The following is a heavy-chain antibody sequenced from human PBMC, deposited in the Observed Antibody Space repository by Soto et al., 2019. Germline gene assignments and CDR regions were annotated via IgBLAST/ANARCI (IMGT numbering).Heavy chain of an antibody. CDR1: GFTFSSYG. V-gene: IGHV3-33*01. CDR2: LCFDGSNK. CDR3: ARDRGYRSYDSPPYYSGMDG. J-gene: IGHJ6*02. Sequence: QVQLVESGGGVVQPGRSLRLSCAASGFTFSSYGMHWVRQAPGKGLEWVAVLCFDGSNKYYADSVKSRFTISRDNSKNTLYLQMNSLRAEDTAVYYGARDRGYRSYDSPPYYSGMDGWGRGTTVTVSS. D-gene: IGHD5-12*01.